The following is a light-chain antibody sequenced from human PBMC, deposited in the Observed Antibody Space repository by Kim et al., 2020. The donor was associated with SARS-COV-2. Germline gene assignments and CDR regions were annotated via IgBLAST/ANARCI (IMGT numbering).Light chain of an antibody. CDR3: QQSYSTPPT. J-gene: IGKJ1*01. Sequence: VSVGDRVTITCRASQSFSSYLNWYQQKPGKAPKLLIYAASSLQSGIPARFSGSGSGTDFTLTISSLQPEDFATYYCQQSYSTPPTFGQGTKVDIK. CDR1: QSFSSY. CDR2: AAS. V-gene: IGKV1-39*01.